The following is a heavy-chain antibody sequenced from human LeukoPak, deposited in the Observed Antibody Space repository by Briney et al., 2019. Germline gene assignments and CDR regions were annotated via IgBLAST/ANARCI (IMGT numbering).Heavy chain of an antibody. J-gene: IGHJ4*02. CDR3: ARESGSVTSEVDFDY. D-gene: IGHD4-17*01. CDR2: ISWNSGSI. Sequence: GGSLRLSCAASGFTFDDYAMHWVRQAPGKGLEWVSGISWNSGSIGYVDSVKGRFTISRDNAKNSLYLQMNSLRAEDTAVYYCARESGSVTSEVDFDYWGQGTLVTVSS. CDR1: GFTFDDYA. V-gene: IGHV3-9*01.